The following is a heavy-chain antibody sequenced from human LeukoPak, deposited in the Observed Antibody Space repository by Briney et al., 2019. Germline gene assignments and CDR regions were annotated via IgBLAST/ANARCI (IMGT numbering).Heavy chain of an antibody. CDR2: MYYTGRT. CDR3: ARGYGGNAKIDY. J-gene: IGHJ4*02. Sequence: ASETLSLTCTVSGGSISSYYWTWIRQPPGKGLEWIGYMYYTGRTNYNPSLKSRVTISADTSKNQFSLKLSSVTAADTAVYYCARGYGGNAKIDYWGQGTLVTVSS. D-gene: IGHD4-23*01. CDR1: GGSISSYY. V-gene: IGHV4-59*01.